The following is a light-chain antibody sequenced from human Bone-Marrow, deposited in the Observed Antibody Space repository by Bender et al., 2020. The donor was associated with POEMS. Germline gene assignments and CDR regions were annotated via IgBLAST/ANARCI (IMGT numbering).Light chain of an antibody. CDR1: SSDVGGYNY. V-gene: IGLV2-11*01. CDR3: CSYATSYTWV. J-gene: IGLJ3*02. Sequence: QSALTQPRSVSASPGQSVTISCTGTSSDVGGYNYVSWYQQHPGKAPKLMIYDVNKRPSGVPDRFSGSKSGNTASLTISGLQAEDEADYYCCSYATSYTWVFGGGTKVTVL. CDR2: DVN.